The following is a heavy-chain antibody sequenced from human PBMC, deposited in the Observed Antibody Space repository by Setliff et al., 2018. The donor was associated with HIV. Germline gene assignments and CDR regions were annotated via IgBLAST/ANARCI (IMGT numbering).Heavy chain of an antibody. CDR1: GDTFSNYA. CDR2: IIPIFGTA. V-gene: IGHV1-69*05. CDR3: AIVGHSSSYHYYGMDV. J-gene: IGHJ6*02. D-gene: IGHD6-13*01. Sequence: SVKVSCKASGDTFSNYAISWVRQAPGQGLEWMGGIIPIFGTASHAQKFQGRVTITTDESTSTAYMELSSLRSEDTAVFYCAIVGHSSSYHYYGMDVWGQGTTVTVSS.